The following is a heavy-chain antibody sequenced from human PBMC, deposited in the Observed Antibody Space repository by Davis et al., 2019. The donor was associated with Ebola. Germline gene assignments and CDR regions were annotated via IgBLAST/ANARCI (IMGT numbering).Heavy chain of an antibody. V-gene: IGHV1-69*06. J-gene: IGHJ6*02. CDR1: GGTFSSYA. CDR2: IIPIFGTA. D-gene: IGHD3-3*01. CDR3: ARGLTSFWSGYFDYYYGMDV. Sequence: SVKVSCKASGGTFSSYAISWVRQAPGQGLEWMGGIIPIFGTANYAQKFQGRVTITADKSTSTAYMELSSLRSEDTAVYYCARGLTSFWSGYFDYYYGMDVWGQGTTVTVSS.